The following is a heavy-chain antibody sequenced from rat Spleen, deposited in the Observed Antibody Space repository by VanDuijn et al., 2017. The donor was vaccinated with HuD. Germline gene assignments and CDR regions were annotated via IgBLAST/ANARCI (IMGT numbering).Heavy chain of an antibody. J-gene: IGHJ2*01. D-gene: IGHD1-11*01. CDR2: MKYDGDT. Sequence: QVQLKESGPGLVQPSQTLSLTCTVSGFSLMDYSVHWVRQPPGKGLEWMGRMKYDGDTYYNSSLKSRLTISRDTSKSQVFLKMNSLQSEDTATYYCARGGVGYFFDYWGQGVMVTVSS. V-gene: IGHV2S30*01. CDR1: GFSLMDYS. CDR3: ARGGVGYFFDY.